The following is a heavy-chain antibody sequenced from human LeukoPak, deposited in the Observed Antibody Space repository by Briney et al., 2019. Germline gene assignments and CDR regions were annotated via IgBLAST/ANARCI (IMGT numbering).Heavy chain of an antibody. CDR1: GFTFSDYN. Sequence: GGSLRLSCVVSGFTFSDYNMNWVRQAPGKGLEWVSSISISNNYIYYADSVTGRFTISRDNAKNSLYLQMNSLRAEDTAMYYCASSTVEMAAILDHDWGQGTLVIVSS. CDR3: ASSTVEMAAILDHD. J-gene: IGHJ4*02. V-gene: IGHV3-21*01. D-gene: IGHD5-24*01. CDR2: ISISNNYI.